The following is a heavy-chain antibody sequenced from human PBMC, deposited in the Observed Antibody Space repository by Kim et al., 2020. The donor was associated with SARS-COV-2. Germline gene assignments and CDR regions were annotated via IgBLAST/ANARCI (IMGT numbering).Heavy chain of an antibody. CDR3: ATLHIATSTHFPYYYGFDV. Sequence: GGSLRLSCTASGFAFNYIWMSWVRQRPGRGLEWVGRIRDRSYGEAADYIAPVRCRFTISRDDSRNNLYLHMDSLKAEDSDVYYCATLHIATSTHFPYYYGFDVWGPGTTVTVSS. V-gene: IGHV3-15*01. CDR2: IRDRSYGEAA. CDR1: GFAFNYIW. J-gene: IGHJ6*02.